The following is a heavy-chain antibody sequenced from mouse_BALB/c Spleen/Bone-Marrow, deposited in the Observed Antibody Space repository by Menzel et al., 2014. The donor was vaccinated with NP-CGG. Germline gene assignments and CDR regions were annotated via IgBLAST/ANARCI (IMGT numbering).Heavy chain of an antibody. J-gene: IGHJ4*01. CDR1: GFSLTSYG. CDR2: IWSGGST. D-gene: IGHD1-2*01. Sequence: QVQLKDSGPGLVQPSQSLSITCTVSGFSLTSYGVHWVRQPPGKGLEWLGVIWSGGSTDYNAAFISRLGISKDNSKSQVFFKMNSLQADDTAIYYCARQPLRRHAMDYWGQGTSVTVSS. CDR3: ARQPLRRHAMDY. V-gene: IGHV2-4*02.